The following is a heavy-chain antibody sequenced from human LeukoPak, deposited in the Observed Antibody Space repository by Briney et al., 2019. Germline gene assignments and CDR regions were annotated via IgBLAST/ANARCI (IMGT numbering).Heavy chain of an antibody. D-gene: IGHD3-22*01. CDR2: INPNSGGT. J-gene: IGHJ4*02. CDR3: ARVDYYDSSDNFDY. V-gene: IGHV1-2*02. CDR1: GGTFSSYA. Sequence: ASVKVSCKASGGTFSSYAISWVRQAPGQGLEWMGWINPNSGGTNYAQKFQGRVTMTRDTSISTAYMELSRLRSDDTAVYYCARVDYYDSSDNFDYWGQGTLVTVSS.